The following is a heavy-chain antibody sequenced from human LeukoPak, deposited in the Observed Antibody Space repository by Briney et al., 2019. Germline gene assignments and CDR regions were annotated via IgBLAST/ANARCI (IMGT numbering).Heavy chain of an antibody. CDR2: IYTSGST. J-gene: IGHJ5*02. V-gene: IGHV4-61*02. CDR3: ARAAGYCSSTSCYGNYKWFDP. CDR1: GGSISSGSYY. D-gene: IGHD2-2*01. Sequence: PSETLSLTCTVSGGSISSGSYYWSWIRQPAGKGLEWTGRIYTSGSTNYNPSLKSRVTISVDTSKNQFSLKLSSVTAADTAVYYCARAAGYCSSTSCYGNYKWFDPWGQGTLVTVSS.